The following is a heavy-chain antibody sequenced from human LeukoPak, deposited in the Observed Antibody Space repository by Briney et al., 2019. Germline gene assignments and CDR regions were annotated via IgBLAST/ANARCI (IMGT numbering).Heavy chain of an antibody. CDR1: GGSFSGYY. Sequence: PSETLSLTCAVYGGSFSGYYWSWIRQPPGKGLEWIGEINHSGSTNYNPSLKSRVTISVDTSKNQFSLKLSSVTAADTAVYYCARVGGSRRAAGFNDYWGQGTLVTVSS. J-gene: IGHJ4*02. CDR2: INHSGST. V-gene: IGHV4-34*01. D-gene: IGHD6-13*01. CDR3: ARVGGSRRAAGFNDY.